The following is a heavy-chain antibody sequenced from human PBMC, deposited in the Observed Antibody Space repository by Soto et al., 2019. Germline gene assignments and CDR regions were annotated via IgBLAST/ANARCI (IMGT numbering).Heavy chain of an antibody. J-gene: IGHJ6*03. CDR1: GYTFTSYA. Sequence: ASVKVSCKASGYTFTSYAMHWVRQAPGQRLEWMGWINAGNGNTKYSQKFQGRVTITRDTSASTAYMELSSLRSEDTAVYYCARQFYCSSTSCYAHYYYYMDVWGKGTTVTVSS. V-gene: IGHV1-3*01. CDR2: INAGNGNT. D-gene: IGHD2-2*01. CDR3: ARQFYCSSTSCYAHYYYYMDV.